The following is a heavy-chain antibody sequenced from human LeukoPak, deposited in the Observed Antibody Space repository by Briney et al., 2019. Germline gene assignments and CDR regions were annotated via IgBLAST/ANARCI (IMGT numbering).Heavy chain of an antibody. Sequence: GASVKVSCKASGGTFSSYAISWVRQAPGQGLEWMGGIIPIFGTANYAQKFQGRVTITADESTSTAYMELSSLRSEDTAVYFCARGKVGATFDYWGQGTLVTVSS. CDR2: IIPIFGTA. D-gene: IGHD1-26*01. CDR3: ARGKVGATFDY. J-gene: IGHJ4*02. CDR1: GGTFSSYA. V-gene: IGHV1-69*13.